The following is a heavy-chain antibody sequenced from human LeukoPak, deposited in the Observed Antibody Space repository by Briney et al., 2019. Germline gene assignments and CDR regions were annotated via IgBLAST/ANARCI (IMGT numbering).Heavy chain of an antibody. CDR1: GITFRSYG. CDR3: AREALVGAAHTYGYYFDY. Sequence: PGGSLTLSCAASGITFRSYGMHWVRQAPGKGLEWVTFIWYDGSKTFYADSVKGRFTISRDNSKNTLYLQMNSLRGEDTAVYYCAREALVGAAHTYGYYFDYWGQGTLVTVSS. V-gene: IGHV3-30*02. D-gene: IGHD1-26*01. J-gene: IGHJ4*02. CDR2: IWYDGSKT.